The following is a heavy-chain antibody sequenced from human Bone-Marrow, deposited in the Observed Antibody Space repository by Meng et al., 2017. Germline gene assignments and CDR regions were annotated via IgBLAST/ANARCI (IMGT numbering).Heavy chain of an antibody. CDR3: ARLLDYYDSSGYYGDFDY. CDR2: ISSSGSTI. V-gene: IGHV3-48*03. CDR1: GFTFSSYK. D-gene: IGHD3-22*01. Sequence: GESLKISCAASGFTFSSYKMNWVRQAPGKGLEWVSYISSSGSTIYYADSVKGRFTISRDNAKNSLYLQMNSLRAEDTAVYYCARLLDYYDSSGYYGDFDYWGQGTMVTVSS. J-gene: IGHJ4*02.